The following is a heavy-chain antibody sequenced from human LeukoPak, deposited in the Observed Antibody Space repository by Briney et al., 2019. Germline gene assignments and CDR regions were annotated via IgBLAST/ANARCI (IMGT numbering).Heavy chain of an antibody. CDR2: IYYSGST. J-gene: IGHJ5*01. CDR1: GGSISSYY. D-gene: IGHD3-16*01. V-gene: IGHV4-59*01. CDR3: ARDVYVNPFDS. Sequence: SETLSLTCTVSGGSISSYYWSWIRQPPGKGLEWIGYIYYSGSTNYNPSLRSRVTISVDTSKNQFSLKLSSVTAADTAVYYCARDVYVNPFDSWGQGTLVTVSS.